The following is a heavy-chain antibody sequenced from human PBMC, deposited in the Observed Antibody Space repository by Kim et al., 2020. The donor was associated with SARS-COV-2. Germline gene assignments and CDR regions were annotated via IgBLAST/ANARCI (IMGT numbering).Heavy chain of an antibody. CDR3: ARLGSDYGDYFDY. V-gene: IGHV4-39*01. J-gene: IGHJ4*02. Sequence: YNPSLKSRVTISVDTSKNQFSLKLSSVTAADTAVYYCARLGSDYGDYFDYWGQGTLVTVSS. D-gene: IGHD4-17*01.